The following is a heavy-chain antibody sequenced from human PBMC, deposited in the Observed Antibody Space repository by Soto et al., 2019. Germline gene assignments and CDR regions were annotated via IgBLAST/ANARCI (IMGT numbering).Heavy chain of an antibody. CDR3: ARENYFDY. CDR2: IKPDGSEK. Sequence: EVQLVESGGGLVQPGGSLRLSCAASGFTFHNYWMGWVRQTPDKGLEWVANIKPDGSEKYYVDSVKGRFTISRDNAKNSLYLQMNSLRAEDTAVDYCARENYFDYWGQGALVTVSS. J-gene: IGHJ4*02. V-gene: IGHV3-7*01. CDR1: GFTFHNYW.